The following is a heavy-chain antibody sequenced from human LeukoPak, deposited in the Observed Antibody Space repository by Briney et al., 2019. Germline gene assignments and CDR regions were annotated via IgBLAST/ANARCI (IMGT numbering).Heavy chain of an antibody. CDR3: ARETMVREVTPSSVYYYYHYMDV. CDR1: GGSISSCY. D-gene: IGHD3-10*01. Sequence: SETLSLTCTGSGGSISSCYWSWIRQPAGKGLEWIGRIYTSGSTNYNPSLKSRVTMSVDTSKNQFSLKLSSVTAADTAVYYCARETMVREVTPSSVYYYYHYMDVWGKGTTVTISS. CDR2: IYTSGST. J-gene: IGHJ6*03. V-gene: IGHV4-4*07.